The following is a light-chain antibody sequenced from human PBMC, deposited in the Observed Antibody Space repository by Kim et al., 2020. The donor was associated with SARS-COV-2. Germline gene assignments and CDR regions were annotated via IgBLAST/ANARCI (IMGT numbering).Light chain of an antibody. CDR1: QSVSRSY. CDR2: GAS. V-gene: IGKV3-20*01. Sequence: SPGARAPLPCRASQSVSRSYLAWYQPKPGQAPRLLIYGASSRATGIPDRFSGSGSGTDFTLTISRLEPEDFAVYYCQQYGSSLRTFGQGTKVDIK. CDR3: QQYGSSLRT. J-gene: IGKJ1*01.